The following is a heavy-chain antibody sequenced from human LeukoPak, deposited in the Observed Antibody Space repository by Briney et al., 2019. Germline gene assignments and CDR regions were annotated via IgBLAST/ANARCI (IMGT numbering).Heavy chain of an antibody. CDR3: TTDKTI. J-gene: IGHJ3*02. V-gene: IGHV3-15*01. CDR1: RDTFSKAW. Sequence: GGSLRLSCAASRDTFSKAWLSWVCQAQGKGLEWVGRIKSKTGGGTTDYAAPVKGRFTISRDDSKNTLYVQMNSLKGEDTAVYYCTTDKTIWGQGTMVTVSS. CDR2: IKSKTGGGTT.